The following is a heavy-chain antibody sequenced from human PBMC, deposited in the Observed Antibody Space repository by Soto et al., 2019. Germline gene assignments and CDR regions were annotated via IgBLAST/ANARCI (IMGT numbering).Heavy chain of an antibody. D-gene: IGHD2-2*02. CDR1: GYTFTSYA. Sequence: ASVKVSCKASGYTFTSYAIHWVRQAPGQRLEWMGWINAGNGNTKYSQKFQGRVTITRDTSASTAYMELSSLRSEDTAVYYCARPSGYCISTSCYTDLDVWGQGTTVTVSS. J-gene: IGHJ6*02. CDR2: INAGNGNT. V-gene: IGHV1-3*01. CDR3: ARPSGYCISTSCYTDLDV.